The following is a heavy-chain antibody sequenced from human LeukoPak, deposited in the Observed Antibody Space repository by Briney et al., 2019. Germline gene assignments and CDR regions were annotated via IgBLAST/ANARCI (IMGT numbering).Heavy chain of an antibody. CDR2: IVGSGSST. D-gene: IGHD6-13*01. V-gene: IGHV3-23*01. J-gene: IGHJ3*02. Sequence: PGGSLRLSCAASGFTFSSCAMSWVRQAPGKGLEWVSAIVGSGSSTYYADSVKGRLTISRDNSKNTLYLQMNSLRAEDTAVYYCAKDRVRFSSRVDAFDIWGRGTMVTVSS. CDR3: AKDRVRFSSRVDAFDI. CDR1: GFTFSSCA.